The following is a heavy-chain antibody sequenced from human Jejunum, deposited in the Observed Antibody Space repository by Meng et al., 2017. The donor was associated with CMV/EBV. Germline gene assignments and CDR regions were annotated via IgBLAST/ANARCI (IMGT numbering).Heavy chain of an antibody. V-gene: IGHV3-7*01. Sequence: SGFTFGSYWMSWVRQAPGKGLEWVANIKRDGSEKSYVDSMKGRFTISRDNAENLLYLQLNSLRDDDTAVYFCAREQGFTYGAYLDCWGPGTLVTVSS. D-gene: IGHD5-18*01. CDR3: AREQGFTYGAYLDC. CDR2: IKRDGSEK. J-gene: IGHJ4*02. CDR1: GFTFGSYW.